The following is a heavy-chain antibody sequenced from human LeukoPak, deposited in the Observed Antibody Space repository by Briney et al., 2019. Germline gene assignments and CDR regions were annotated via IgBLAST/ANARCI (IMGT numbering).Heavy chain of an antibody. CDR2: ITNTGGTT. J-gene: IGHJ4*02. CDR1: GFIFRNYA. Sequence: TGGSLRLSCAASGFIFRNYAMNWVRQAPGKGLEWVSGITNTGGTTYYGDSAKGRFTISRDNSKNTLYLQMNSLRAEDTAIYYCATRYGSGSYYDEWGQGTLVTVSS. CDR3: ATRYGSGSYYDE. V-gene: IGHV3-23*01. D-gene: IGHD3-10*01.